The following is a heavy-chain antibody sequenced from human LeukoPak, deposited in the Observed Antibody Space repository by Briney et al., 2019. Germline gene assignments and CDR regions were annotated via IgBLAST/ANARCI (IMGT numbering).Heavy chain of an antibody. CDR2: ISGSGGST. V-gene: IGHV3-23*01. D-gene: IGHD3-9*01. Sequence: GGSLRLSCAASGFTFSSYAMSWVRQAPGKGLEWVSAISGSGGSTYYADSVKGRFTISRDNSKNTLYLQMNSLRAEDTAVYYCAKVGPDYDILTGYLDYWGQGTLVTVSS. CDR1: GFTFSSYA. J-gene: IGHJ4*02. CDR3: AKVGPDYDILTGYLDY.